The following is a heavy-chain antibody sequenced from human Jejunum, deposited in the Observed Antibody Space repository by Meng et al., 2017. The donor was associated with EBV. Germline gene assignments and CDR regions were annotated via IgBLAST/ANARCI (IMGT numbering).Heavy chain of an antibody. CDR3: ARDGPDYGNYINFDY. Sequence: QVQLGQPGTEVKKPGASVKVSCKASGYTSTSYGISWVRQAPGQGLEWMAWISAYNGKTNYAQNLQGRVTLTTDTSTTTTYMELRSLRSDDTAVYYCARDGPDYGNYINFDYWGQGTLVTVSS. CDR1: GYTSTSYG. CDR2: ISAYNGKT. D-gene: IGHD4-11*01. J-gene: IGHJ4*02. V-gene: IGHV1-18*01.